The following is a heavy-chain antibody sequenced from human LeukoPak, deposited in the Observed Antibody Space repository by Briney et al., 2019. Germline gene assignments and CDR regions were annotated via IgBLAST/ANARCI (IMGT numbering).Heavy chain of an antibody. D-gene: IGHD3-10*01. V-gene: IGHV4-39*01. Sequence: SETLSLTCTVSGGSISTSNYCWGWIRQPPGKGLEWIGNIFYSGSTYYSPSLKSRVTISVDTSKNQFSLKLSSVTAADTAVYYCARHANYYGSGSYYPGGDFDYWGQGTLVTVSS. CDR3: ARHANYYGSGSYYPGGDFDY. CDR2: IFYSGST. J-gene: IGHJ4*02. CDR1: GGSISTSNYC.